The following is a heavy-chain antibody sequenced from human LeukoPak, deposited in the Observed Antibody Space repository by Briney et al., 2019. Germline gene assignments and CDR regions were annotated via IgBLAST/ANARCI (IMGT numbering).Heavy chain of an antibody. D-gene: IGHD4-23*01. CDR3: ARPTVVDNWFDP. V-gene: IGHV4-39*01. Sequence: SETLSLTCTVSGGSISSSSYYWGWIRQPPGTGLEWLGSIYYSGSTYYNPSLKSRVTISVDTSKNQFSLKLSSVTAADTAVYYCARPTVVDNWFDPWGQGTLVTVSS. CDR2: IYYSGST. CDR1: GGSISSSSYY. J-gene: IGHJ5*02.